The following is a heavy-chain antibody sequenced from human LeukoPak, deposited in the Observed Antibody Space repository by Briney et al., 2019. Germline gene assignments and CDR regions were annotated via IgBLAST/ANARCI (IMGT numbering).Heavy chain of an antibody. V-gene: IGHV3-23*01. Sequence: GGSLRLSCAASGFTFSSYAMSWVRQAPGKGLEWVSAISGSGGSTYYADSVKCQFTISRDNSKNTLYLQMKRMRAEDTAVYYCAKAGLWYYYYYMDVWGKGTTVTVSS. J-gene: IGHJ6*03. CDR2: ISGSGGST. CDR1: GFTFSSYA. CDR3: AKAGLWYYYYYMDV.